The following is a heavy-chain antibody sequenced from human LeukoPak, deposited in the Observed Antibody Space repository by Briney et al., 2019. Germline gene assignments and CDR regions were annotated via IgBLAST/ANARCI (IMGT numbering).Heavy chain of an antibody. J-gene: IGHJ4*02. Sequence: PGGSLRLSCAASGFTFSSYAMSWVRQAPGKGLEWVSAVSGSGGSTYYADPVKGRFTISRDNSKNTLYLQMNSLRAEDTAVYYCARDLYSSSPYYFDYWGQGTLVTVSS. CDR2: VSGSGGST. D-gene: IGHD6-6*01. CDR1: GFTFSSYA. CDR3: ARDLYSSSPYYFDY. V-gene: IGHV3-23*01.